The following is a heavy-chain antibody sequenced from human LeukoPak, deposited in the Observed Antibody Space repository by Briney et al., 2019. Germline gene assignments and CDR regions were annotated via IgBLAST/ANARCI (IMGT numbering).Heavy chain of an antibody. D-gene: IGHD2-2*01. CDR1: GGSFSGYY. J-gene: IGHJ4*02. CDR3: ARAIEYQLLPFDY. CDR2: IYYSGST. Sequence: SETLSLTCAVYGGSFSGYYWSWIRQPPGKGLEWIGYIYYSGSTNYNPSLKSRVTISVDTSKNQFSLKLSSVTAADTAVYYCARAIEYQLLPFDYWGQGTLVTVSS. V-gene: IGHV4-59*01.